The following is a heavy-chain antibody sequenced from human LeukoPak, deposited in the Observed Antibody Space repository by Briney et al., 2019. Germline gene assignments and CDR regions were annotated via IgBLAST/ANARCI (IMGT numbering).Heavy chain of an antibody. J-gene: IGHJ1*01. D-gene: IGHD2-15*01. CDR2: IYPYTVNT. CDR1: GYTFVGHY. CDR3: ARECSASEH. Sequence: GASVKVSRKPSGYTFVGHYLHWVRQAPGQGLEWMAWIYPYTVNTHHAQKLQGRITVTRDTSISTTCMERSWLTSDDTALYYWARECSASEHWGQGTLVTVSS. V-gene: IGHV1-2*02.